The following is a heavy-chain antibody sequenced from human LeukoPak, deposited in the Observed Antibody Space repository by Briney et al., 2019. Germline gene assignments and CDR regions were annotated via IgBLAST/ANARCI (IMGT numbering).Heavy chain of an antibody. J-gene: IGHJ4*02. Sequence: GGSLRLSCAASGFTFSSYSMNWVGQAPGKGLEWVSSISSSSSYIYYAGSVKGRFTISRDNAKNSLYLQMNSLRAEDTAVYYCARGLPMEGYWGQGALVTVSS. CDR2: ISSSSSYI. D-gene: IGHD3-16*01. CDR1: GFTFSSYS. CDR3: ARGLPMEGY. V-gene: IGHV3-21*01.